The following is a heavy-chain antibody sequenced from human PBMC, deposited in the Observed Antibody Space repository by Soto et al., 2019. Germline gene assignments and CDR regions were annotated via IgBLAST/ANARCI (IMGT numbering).Heavy chain of an antibody. CDR3: ASRYGSGSYLDY. CDR1: GFTFSSSA. V-gene: IGHV3-30-3*01. Sequence: QVQLVESGGGVVQPGRSLRLSCAASGFTFSSSAMHWVRQAPGKGLEWVAVISYDGSNKYYADSVKGRFTISRDNSKNTLYLQMNSLRAEDTAVYYWASRYGSGSYLDYWGQGTLVTVSS. CDR2: ISYDGSNK. D-gene: IGHD3-10*01. J-gene: IGHJ4*02.